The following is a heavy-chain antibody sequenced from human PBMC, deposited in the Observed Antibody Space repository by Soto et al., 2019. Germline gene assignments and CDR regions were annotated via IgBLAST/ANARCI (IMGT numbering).Heavy chain of an antibody. CDR3: AVIAAAWRRYYYYYGMDV. V-gene: IGHV4-34*01. CDR2: INHSGST. Sequence: SETLSLTCAVYGGSFSGYYWSWIRQPPGKGLEWIGEINHSGSTNYNPSLKSRVTISVDTSKNQFPLKLSSVTAADTAVYYCAVIAAAWRRYYYYYGMDVWGQGTTVTVSS. CDR1: GGSFSGYY. D-gene: IGHD6-13*01. J-gene: IGHJ6*02.